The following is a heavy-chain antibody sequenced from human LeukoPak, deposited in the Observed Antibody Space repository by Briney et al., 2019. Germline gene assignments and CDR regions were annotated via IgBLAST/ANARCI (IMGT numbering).Heavy chain of an antibody. CDR3: ARGRMQWLGVRWETRPPSAFDY. J-gene: IGHJ4*02. Sequence: PSETLSLTCTVSGGSISSYYWSWIRQPPGMGLEWIGYIYYSGSTNYNPSLKSRVTISVDTSKNQFSLKLSSVTAADTAVYYCARGRMQWLGVRWETRPPSAFDYWGQGTLVTVSS. CDR1: GGSISSYY. V-gene: IGHV4-59*01. CDR2: IYYSGST. D-gene: IGHD6-19*01.